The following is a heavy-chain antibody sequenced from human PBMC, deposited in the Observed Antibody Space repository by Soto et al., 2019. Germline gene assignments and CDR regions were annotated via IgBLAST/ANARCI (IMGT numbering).Heavy chain of an antibody. J-gene: IGHJ6*02. CDR3: GRDLMDTAMVTAGYYYYGMDV. Sequence: ASVKVSCKASGYTFTGYYMHWMRQAPGQGLEWLGWINPNSGGTNYAQKCQGWVTMTRDTSISTSYLDLSRLGSNAAAVYYCGRDLMDTAMVTAGYYYYGMDVWGQGTTVTVSS. D-gene: IGHD5-18*01. CDR1: GYTFTGYY. CDR2: INPNSGGT. V-gene: IGHV1-2*04.